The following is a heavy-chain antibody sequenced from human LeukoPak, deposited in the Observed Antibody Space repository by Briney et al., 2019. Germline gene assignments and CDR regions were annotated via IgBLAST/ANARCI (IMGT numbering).Heavy chain of an antibody. CDR1: GGSISSYY. Sequence: PSETLSLTCTVSGGSISSYYWSWIRQPPGKGLEWIGYIYYSGGTNYNPSLKSRVTISVDTSKNQFSLKLSSVTAADTAVYYCARHPVPKMVFDPWGQGTLVTVSS. V-gene: IGHV4-59*08. CDR2: IYYSGGT. J-gene: IGHJ5*02. CDR3: ARHPVPKMVFDP. D-gene: IGHD2-8*01.